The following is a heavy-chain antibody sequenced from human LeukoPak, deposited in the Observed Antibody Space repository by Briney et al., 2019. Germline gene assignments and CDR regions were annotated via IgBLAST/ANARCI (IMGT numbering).Heavy chain of an antibody. J-gene: IGHJ4*02. V-gene: IGHV3-23*01. Sequence: QSGGSLRLSCAGSGCTFSSYALSWVRQVPGKGLEWVSALSCSGSGTYYADSVKGRFTISRDNSKNTLFLQMNSLRAEDTAVYYCAKQGFIGDGDYKWGQGTLVTVSS. CDR2: LSCSGSGT. CDR3: AKQGFIGDGDYK. D-gene: IGHD4-17*01. CDR1: GCTFSSYA.